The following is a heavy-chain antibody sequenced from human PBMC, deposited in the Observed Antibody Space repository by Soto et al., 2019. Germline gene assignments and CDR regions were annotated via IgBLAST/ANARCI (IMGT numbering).Heavy chain of an antibody. CDR2: ISPSGGST. D-gene: IGHD5-12*01. Sequence: ASVKVSCKASGYTFTSYYMHWVRQAPGQGLEWMGIISPSGGSTSYAQKFQGRVTMTRDTSTSTVYMELSSLRSEDTAVYYCAREEGEYSGYDTDAFDIWGQGTMVTVSS. CDR1: GYTFTSYY. V-gene: IGHV1-46*03. CDR3: AREEGEYSGYDTDAFDI. J-gene: IGHJ3*02.